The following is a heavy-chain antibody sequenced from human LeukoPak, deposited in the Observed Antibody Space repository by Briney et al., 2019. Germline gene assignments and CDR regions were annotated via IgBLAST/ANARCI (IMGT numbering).Heavy chain of an antibody. CDR2: IYYSGST. CDR3: ARHSGSYSSFPFDY. Sequence: SETLSLTCTVSGGSISSYYWSWIRQPPGKGLEWIGYIYYSGSTNYNPSLKSRVTISVDTSKNQFSLKLSSVTAADTAVYYCARHSGSYSSFPFDYWGQGTLVTVSS. D-gene: IGHD1-26*01. V-gene: IGHV4-59*08. J-gene: IGHJ4*02. CDR1: GGSISSYY.